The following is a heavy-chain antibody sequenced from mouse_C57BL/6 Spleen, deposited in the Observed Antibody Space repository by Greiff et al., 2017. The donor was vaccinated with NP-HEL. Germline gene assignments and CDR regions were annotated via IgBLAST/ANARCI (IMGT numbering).Heavy chain of an antibody. D-gene: IGHD3-2*02. CDR1: GYTFTNYW. CDR3: ARRSSEQYYAMDY. J-gene: IGHJ4*01. V-gene: IGHV1-63*01. Sequence: QVQLQQSGAELVRPGTSVKMSCKASGYTFTNYWIGWAKQRPGHGLEWIGDIYPGGGYTNYNEKFKGKATLTADKSSSTAYMQFSSLTSEDSAIYYCARRSSEQYYAMDYWGQGTSVTVSS. CDR2: IYPGGGYT.